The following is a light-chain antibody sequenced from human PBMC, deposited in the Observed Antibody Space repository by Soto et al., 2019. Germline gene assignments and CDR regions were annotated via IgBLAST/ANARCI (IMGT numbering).Light chain of an antibody. CDR3: QQRSNWPLSLT. CDR1: QSVSSY. V-gene: IGKV3-11*01. J-gene: IGKJ4*01. CDR2: DAS. Sequence: EIVLTQSPATLSLSPGERATLSCRASQSVSSYLAWYQQKPGQAPRLLIYDASNRATGIPARFSGSGSGTDFTLTICSLEPEDFAVYYCQQRSNWPLSLTFGGGTKVDIK.